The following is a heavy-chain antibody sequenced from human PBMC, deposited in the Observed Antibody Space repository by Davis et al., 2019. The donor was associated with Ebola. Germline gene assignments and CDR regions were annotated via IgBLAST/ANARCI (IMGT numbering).Heavy chain of an antibody. V-gene: IGHV1-8*01. J-gene: IGHJ6*02. D-gene: IGHD4-17*01. CDR3: ARGYGDFYYYGMDV. Sequence: ASVTVSCKASRYTFTSYDLNWVRQATAQGRDWMGWINPNSGNTRYAQKFQGRVTMTRNTSISTAYMELSSLRSEDTAVYYCARGYGDFYYYGMDVWGQGTTVTVSS. CDR2: INPNSGNT. CDR1: RYTFTSYD.